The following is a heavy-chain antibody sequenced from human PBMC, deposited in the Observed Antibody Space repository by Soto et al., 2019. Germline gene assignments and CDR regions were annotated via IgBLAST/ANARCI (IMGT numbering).Heavy chain of an antibody. CDR3: ARREIQGPIDY. D-gene: IGHD1-26*01. V-gene: IGHV4-28*01. CDR2: IYYSGTT. Sequence: QVQLQESGPGLVKPSDTLSLTCAVSGYSISSSNWWGWIRQPPGKGLEWIGYIYYSGTTYYNPSLKSRVTMSVDTSKNQFSLKMTSVTAVDTVVYYCARREIQGPIDYWGQGTLVTVSS. CDR1: GYSISSSNW. J-gene: IGHJ4*02.